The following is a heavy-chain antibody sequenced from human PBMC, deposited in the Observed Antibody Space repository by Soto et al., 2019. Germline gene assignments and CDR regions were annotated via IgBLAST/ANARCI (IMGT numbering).Heavy chain of an antibody. CDR1: GGSFSGYY. V-gene: IGHV4-34*01. J-gene: IGHJ4*02. CDR2: INHSGST. CDR3: ASLYYYDSSGYYGSPDY. D-gene: IGHD3-22*01. Sequence: QVQLQQWGAGLLKPSETLSLTCAVYGGSFSGYYWSWIRQPPGKGLEWIGEINHSGSTNYNPSLKSRVTISVDTSKNQFSRKLSSVTAADTAVYYCASLYYYDSSGYYGSPDYWGQGTLVTVSS.